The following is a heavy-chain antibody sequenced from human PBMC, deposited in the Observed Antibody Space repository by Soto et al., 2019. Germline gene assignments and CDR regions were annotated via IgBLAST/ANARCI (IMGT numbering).Heavy chain of an antibody. Sequence: QVQLQESGPGLVKPSQTLSLTCTVSGGSISSGGYYWRWIRQHPGKGLEWIGYIYYSGSTYYNPSLKSRVTISVDTSKNQISLKLSSVTAADTAVYYCARALGYCSGGSCYGAFDIWGQGTMVTVSS. CDR2: IYYSGST. CDR3: ARALGYCSGGSCYGAFDI. J-gene: IGHJ3*02. D-gene: IGHD2-15*01. CDR1: GGSISSGGYY. V-gene: IGHV4-31*03.